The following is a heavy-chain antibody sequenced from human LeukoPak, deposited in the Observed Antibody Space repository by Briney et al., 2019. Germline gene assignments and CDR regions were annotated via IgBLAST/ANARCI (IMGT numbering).Heavy chain of an antibody. CDR3: AKSPPRGITGTTVFDY. J-gene: IGHJ4*02. V-gene: IGHV3-23*01. D-gene: IGHD1-20*01. CDR1: GFTFSSYG. Sequence: PGGSLRLSCAASGFTFSSYGMSWVRQAPGKGLEWVSAISGSGGSTYYADSVKGRFTISRDNSKNTLYLQMNSLRAEDTAVYYCAKSPPRGITGTTVFDYWGQGTLVTVSS. CDR2: ISGSGGST.